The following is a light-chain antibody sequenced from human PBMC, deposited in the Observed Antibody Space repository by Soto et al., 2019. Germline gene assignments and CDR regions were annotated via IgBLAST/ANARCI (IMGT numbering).Light chain of an antibody. Sequence: EVVMTQSPATLSVSPGERATLSCRASQTVSRNLAWYQQRPGQAPRLLIYGASTRATGIPARFSGSGSGTDFTLTISSLDTEDFAVYYCQQRSNWPLITFGQGTRLEIK. J-gene: IGKJ5*01. V-gene: IGKV3D-15*01. CDR2: GAS. CDR3: QQRSNWPLIT. CDR1: QTVSRN.